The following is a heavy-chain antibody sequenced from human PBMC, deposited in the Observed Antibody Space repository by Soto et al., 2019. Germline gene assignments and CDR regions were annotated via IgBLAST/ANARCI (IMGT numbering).Heavy chain of an antibody. D-gene: IGHD2-21*01. Sequence: SETLSLTCSVSGAALNSGNYYWSWIRQVPGKGLEWIGHIYVTGAVDYNPSLRDRITISQDTSERQFSLNLRLVTAADTAVYYCARLRIATNNYKWFDTWGQGPMVTVSS. V-gene: IGHV4-31*03. CDR2: IYVTGAV. CDR3: ARLRIATNNYKWFDT. CDR1: GAALNSGNYY. J-gene: IGHJ5*02.